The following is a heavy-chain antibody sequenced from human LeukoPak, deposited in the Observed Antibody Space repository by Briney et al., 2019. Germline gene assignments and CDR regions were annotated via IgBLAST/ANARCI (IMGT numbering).Heavy chain of an antibody. CDR1: GFTFSSYE. CDR3: ARDSSGYYEFPYYMDV. V-gene: IGHV3-48*03. J-gene: IGHJ6*03. D-gene: IGHD3-22*01. CDR2: ISSSGSII. Sequence: GGSLRLSCAASGFTFSSYEMNWVRQAPGRGLEWVSYISSSGSIIYYAYSVKGRFTISRDNAKNSLYLQMNSLRAEDKAVYYCARDSSGYYEFPYYMDVWGKGTTVTISS.